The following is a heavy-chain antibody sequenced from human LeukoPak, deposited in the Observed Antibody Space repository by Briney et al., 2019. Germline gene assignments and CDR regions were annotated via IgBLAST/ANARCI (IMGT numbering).Heavy chain of an antibody. Sequence: TGGSLRLSCAASGFTFDDYAMHWVRQTPGKGLEWVSGISWNGGRIGYADSVKGRFTISRDNAKNSLYLQMNSLRAEDTALYYCAKGSASAGSSGNYFDYWGQGTLVTVSS. CDR3: AKGSASAGSSGNYFDY. CDR2: ISWNGGRI. CDR1: GFTFDDYA. D-gene: IGHD6-13*01. V-gene: IGHV3-9*01. J-gene: IGHJ4*02.